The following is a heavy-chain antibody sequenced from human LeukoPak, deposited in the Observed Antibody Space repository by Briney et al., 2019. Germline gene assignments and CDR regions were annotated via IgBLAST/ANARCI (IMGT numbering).Heavy chain of an antibody. Sequence: GGSLRLSCAASGFTFSSYSMNWVRQAPGKGLKWVSSISSSSSYIYYADSVKGRFTISRDNAKNSLYLQMNSLRAEDTAVYYCARNRLPGIAVADPNYYGMDVWGKGTTVTVSS. V-gene: IGHV3-21*01. CDR1: GFTFSSYS. J-gene: IGHJ6*04. CDR3: ARNRLPGIAVADPNYYGMDV. CDR2: ISSSSSYI. D-gene: IGHD6-19*01.